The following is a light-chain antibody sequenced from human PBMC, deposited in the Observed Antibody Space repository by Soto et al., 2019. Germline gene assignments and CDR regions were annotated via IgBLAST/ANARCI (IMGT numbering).Light chain of an antibody. CDR3: TSFSSSTSLYV. V-gene: IGLV1-40*01. Sequence: QSVLTQPPSVSGAPWQRVTISCTGTSSNIGAGHAVHWYRQFPGAAPKLLIYGDTHRPSGVPDRFSGSKSGNTASLTISGLQAEDEADYYCTSFSSSTSLYVFGTGTKVTVL. J-gene: IGLJ1*01. CDR2: GDT. CDR1: SSNIGAGHA.